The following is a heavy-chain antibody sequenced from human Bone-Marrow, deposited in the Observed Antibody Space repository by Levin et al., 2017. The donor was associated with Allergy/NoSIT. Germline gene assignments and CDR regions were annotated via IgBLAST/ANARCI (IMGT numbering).Heavy chain of an antibody. J-gene: IGHJ3*02. CDR1: GGSISSGSYY. V-gene: IGHV4-61*02. Sequence: SETLSLTCTVSGGSISSGSYYWSWIRQPAGKGLEWIGRIYTSGSTNYNPSLKSRVTISVDTSKNQFSLKLSSVTAADTAVYYCARDSVRGVHRIRAFDIWGQGTMVTVSS. CDR2: IYTSGST. CDR3: ARDSVRGVHRIRAFDI. D-gene: IGHD3-10*01.